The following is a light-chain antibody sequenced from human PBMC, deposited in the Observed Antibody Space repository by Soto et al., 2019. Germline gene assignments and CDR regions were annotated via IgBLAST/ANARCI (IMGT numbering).Light chain of an antibody. V-gene: IGLV1-40*01. CDR1: SSNIGAGYD. J-gene: IGLJ1*01. CDR3: QSYDSSLSGTYV. CDR2: DNS. Sequence: QSVLTQPPSVSGAPGQRVTISCTGSSSNIGAGYDVHWYQQLPGTAPKLVIYDNSNRPSGVPDRFSGSKSGTSASLAITGLQAEDEADYYCQSYDSSLSGTYVFGTGTKVTVL.